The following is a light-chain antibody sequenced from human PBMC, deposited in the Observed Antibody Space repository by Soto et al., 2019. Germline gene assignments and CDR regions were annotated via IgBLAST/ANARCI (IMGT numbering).Light chain of an antibody. CDR1: QSISSW. Sequence: DIQMTQSPSTLSASVGDRVTITCRASQSISSWLAWYQQKPGKAPKLLIYDASSLESGVPSRFSGSGSGTEFTLTISSLQPDDFAVYYCQEYNNWPSMYTFGQGTRLEIK. CDR3: QEYNNWPSMYT. J-gene: IGKJ5*01. V-gene: IGKV1-5*01. CDR2: DAS.